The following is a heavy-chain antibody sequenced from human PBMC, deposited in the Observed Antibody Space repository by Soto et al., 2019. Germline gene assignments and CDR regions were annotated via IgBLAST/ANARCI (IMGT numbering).Heavy chain of an antibody. CDR3: ARTAGYYRGRQFDY. CDR2: IDWDDDK. CDR1: GFSLGTTGMR. V-gene: IGHV2-70*04. D-gene: IGHD3-10*01. Sequence: SGPTLVNPTQTLTLTCTFSGFSLGTTGMRVSWIRQPPGKALEWLARIDWDDDKFYSASLKTRLTISKDTSKNQVVLRMTNMDPADTATYYCARTAGYYRGRQFDYWGQGTLVTVSS. J-gene: IGHJ4*02.